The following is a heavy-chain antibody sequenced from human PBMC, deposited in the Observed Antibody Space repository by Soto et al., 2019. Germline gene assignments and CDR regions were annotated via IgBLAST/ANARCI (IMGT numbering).Heavy chain of an antibody. CDR1: GDSISSYY. CDR2: ISYIGGS. J-gene: IGHJ4*02. Sequence: SETLSLTCTASGDSISSYYWSWIRQTPGEGLEWIGYISYIGGSNYNPSLKIRVTMSVDTSKNQFSLKVNSVTAADTAVYYCAKEVGGYYPYWGQGALVTVSS. D-gene: IGHD3-22*01. CDR3: AKEVGGYYPY. V-gene: IGHV4-59*01.